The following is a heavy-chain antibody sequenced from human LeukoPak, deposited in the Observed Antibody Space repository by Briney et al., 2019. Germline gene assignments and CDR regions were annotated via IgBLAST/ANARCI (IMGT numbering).Heavy chain of an antibody. CDR2: IWYDGSNK. Sequence: GGSLRLSCAASGFTFSSYGMHWVRQAPGKGLEWVAVIWYDGSNKYYADSVKGRFTISRDNSKNTLYLQMNSLRAEDTAVYYCARDGGIAVAAEVYFDYWGQGTLVTVSS. V-gene: IGHV3-33*01. J-gene: IGHJ4*02. CDR1: GFTFSSYG. CDR3: ARDGGIAVAAEVYFDY. D-gene: IGHD6-19*01.